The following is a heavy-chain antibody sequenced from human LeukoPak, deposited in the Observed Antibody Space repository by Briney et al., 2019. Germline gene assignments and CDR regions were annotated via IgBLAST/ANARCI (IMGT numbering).Heavy chain of an antibody. Sequence: SVKVSCKASGGTFSSYAISWVRQAPGQGLEWMGGIIPIFGTANYAQKFQGRATITADKSTSTAYMELSSLRSEDTAVYYCAREVPAYSSSWYGGFDPWGQGTLVTVSS. CDR3: AREVPAYSSSWYGGFDP. J-gene: IGHJ5*02. CDR2: IIPIFGTA. D-gene: IGHD6-13*01. V-gene: IGHV1-69*06. CDR1: GGTFSSYA.